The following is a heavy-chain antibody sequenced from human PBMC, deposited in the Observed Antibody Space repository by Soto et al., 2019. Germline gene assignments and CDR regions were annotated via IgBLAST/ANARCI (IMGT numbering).Heavy chain of an antibody. J-gene: IGHJ6*02. CDR2: ISYDGSNK. V-gene: IGHV3-30*18. Sequence: QVQLVESGGGVVQPGRSLRLSCAASGFTFSSYGMHWVRQAPGKGLEWVAVISYDGSNKYYADSVKGRFTISRDNSKNTLYLQMNSLRAEDTAVYYCAKSDYYGSGSYHGPNYYYYGMDVWGQGTTVTVSS. D-gene: IGHD3-10*01. CDR3: AKSDYYGSGSYHGPNYYYYGMDV. CDR1: GFTFSSYG.